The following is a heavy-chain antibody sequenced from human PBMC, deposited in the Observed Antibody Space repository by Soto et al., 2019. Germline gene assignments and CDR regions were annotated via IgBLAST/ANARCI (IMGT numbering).Heavy chain of an antibody. CDR1: GFSFSDYY. CDR3: ARDMITFGGVIVIRYYGMDV. CDR2: ISKSGSII. J-gene: IGHJ6*02. D-gene: IGHD3-16*02. V-gene: IGHV3-11*04. Sequence: GWSLRLSCAASGFSFSDYYMSWIRQPPGKGLEWVSYISKSGSIIHYADSVKGRFTISRDNAKNSLYLQMNSLRAEDTAVYYCARDMITFGGVIVIRYYGMDVWGQGTTVTVSS.